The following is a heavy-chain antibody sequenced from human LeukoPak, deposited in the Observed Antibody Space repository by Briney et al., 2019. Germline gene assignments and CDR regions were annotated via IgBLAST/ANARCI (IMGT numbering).Heavy chain of an antibody. CDR1: GFTFSSYW. J-gene: IGHJ3*02. D-gene: IGHD2-2*02. Sequence: GGSLRLSCAASGFTFSSYWMSWVRQAPGKGLEWVANIKQDGSEKYYVDSVKGRLTISRDNAKTSLYLQMNSLRAEDTAVYYCARDHCSSSSCYSNADAFDIWGQGTMVTVSS. CDR2: IKQDGSEK. CDR3: ARDHCSSSSCYSNADAFDI. V-gene: IGHV3-7*01.